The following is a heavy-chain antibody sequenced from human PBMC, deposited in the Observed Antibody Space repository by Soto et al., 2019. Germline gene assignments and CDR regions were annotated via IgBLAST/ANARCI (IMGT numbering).Heavy chain of an antibody. D-gene: IGHD2-2*01. CDR3: ARDRVVPAAILKHYYYYGMDV. Sequence: QVQLVQSGAEVKKPGSSVKVSCKASGGTFSSYAIGWVRQAPGQGLEWMGGIIPIFGTANYAQKFQGRVTITADESTSTAYMELSSLRSEDTAVYYCARDRVVPAAILKHYYYYGMDVWGQGTTVTVSS. V-gene: IGHV1-69*01. J-gene: IGHJ6*02. CDR1: GGTFSSYA. CDR2: IIPIFGTA.